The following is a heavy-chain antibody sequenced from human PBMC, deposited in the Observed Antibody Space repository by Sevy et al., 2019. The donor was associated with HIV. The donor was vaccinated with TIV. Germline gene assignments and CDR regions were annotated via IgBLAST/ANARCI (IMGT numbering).Heavy chain of an antibody. CDR2: ISWNGGRI. Sequence: GGSLRLSCVASGFKYDDYAMHWVRQAPGKGLEWVSGISWNGGRIGYADSVQGRFTVSRDNTKNSVYLQMNNLRRDDTAFYYCARSGSARNWYFFDYWGQGALVTVSS. V-gene: IGHV3-9*01. J-gene: IGHJ4*02. CDR3: ARSGSARNWYFFDY. CDR1: GFKYDDYA. D-gene: IGHD1-26*01.